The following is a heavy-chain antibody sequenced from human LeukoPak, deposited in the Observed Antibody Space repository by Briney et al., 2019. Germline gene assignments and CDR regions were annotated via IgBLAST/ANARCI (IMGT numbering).Heavy chain of an antibody. Sequence: GESLKISCKGSGNSFTTYWIGWVRQMPGKGLEWMGIIYPGDSDTRYSSSFQGQVTISADKSISTAYLQWSSLKASDTAMYYCARSSSAYHSTFDFWGQGTLVTVSS. CDR1: GNSFTTYW. V-gene: IGHV5-51*01. D-gene: IGHD5-12*01. CDR2: IYPGDSDT. CDR3: ARSSSAYHSTFDF. J-gene: IGHJ4*02.